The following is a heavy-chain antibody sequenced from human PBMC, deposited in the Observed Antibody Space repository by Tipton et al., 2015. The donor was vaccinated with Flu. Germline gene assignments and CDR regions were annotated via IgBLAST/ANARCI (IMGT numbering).Heavy chain of an antibody. Sequence: QLVQSGAEVKEPGESLKISCQGSGFDFTKYWFAWVGQMPGKGLGWMGVIYPYDSDIRYSPSFRGQVTISADQSINTAYVQWSSLKASDTALYFCARLTGLGKIGATGVWGKGTTVTVSP. CDR3: ARLTGLGKIGATGV. D-gene: IGHD3/OR15-3a*01. J-gene: IGHJ6*04. CDR2: IYPYDSDI. CDR1: GFDFTKYW. V-gene: IGHV5-51*03.